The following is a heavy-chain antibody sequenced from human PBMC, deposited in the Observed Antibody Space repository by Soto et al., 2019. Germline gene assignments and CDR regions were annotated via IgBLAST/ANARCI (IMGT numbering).Heavy chain of an antibody. J-gene: IGHJ6*02. CDR1: GGSFSGYY. V-gene: IGHV4-34*01. CDR2: INHSGST. CDR3: ASTIAARAPLYGMDV. Sequence: KASETLSLTCAVYGGSFSGYYWSWIRQPPGKGLEWIGEINHSGSTNYNPSLKSRVTISVDTSKNQFSLKLSSVTAADTAVYYCASTIAARAPLYGMDVWGQGTTVTVSS. D-gene: IGHD6-6*01.